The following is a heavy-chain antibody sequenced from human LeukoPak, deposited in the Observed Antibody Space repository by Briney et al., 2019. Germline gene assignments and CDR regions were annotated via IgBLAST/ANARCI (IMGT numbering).Heavy chain of an antibody. Sequence: SETLSLTCAVYGGSFSGYYWSWIRQPPGKGLEWIGEINHSGSTNYNPSLKSRVTISVDTSKSQFSLKLSSVTAADTAVYYCARAGKYDYVWGSYRYLFDYWGQGTLVTVSS. V-gene: IGHV4-34*01. CDR1: GGSFSGYY. J-gene: IGHJ4*02. D-gene: IGHD3-16*02. CDR2: INHSGST. CDR3: ARAGKYDYVWGSYRYLFDY.